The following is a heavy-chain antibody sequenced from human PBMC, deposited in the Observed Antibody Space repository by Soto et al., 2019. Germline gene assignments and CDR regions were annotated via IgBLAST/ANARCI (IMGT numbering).Heavy chain of an antibody. V-gene: IGHV6-1*01. D-gene: IGHD2-15*01. CDR2: TYYRSKWYN. CDR1: GDSVSSNSAA. CDR3: ATLGGYTFGTADFDY. Sequence: SQTLSLTCAISGDSVSSNSAAWNWIRQSPSRGLEWLGRTYYRSKWYNDYAVSVKSRITINPDTSKNQFSLQLNSVTPEDTAVYYCATLGGYTFGTADFDYWGQGTLVTVSS. J-gene: IGHJ4*02.